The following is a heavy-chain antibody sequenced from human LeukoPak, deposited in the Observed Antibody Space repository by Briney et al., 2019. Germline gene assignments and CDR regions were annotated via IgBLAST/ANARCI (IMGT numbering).Heavy chain of an antibody. CDR3: ARGPYSNSPYFDY. J-gene: IGHJ4*02. Sequence: GGSLRLSCAASGFTFSSYSMNWVRQAPRKGLEWVSVIYSGGSTYYADSVKGRFTISRDNSKNTLYLQMNSLRAEDTAVYYCARGPYSNSPYFDYWGQGTLVTVSS. D-gene: IGHD4-11*01. CDR1: GFTFSSYS. CDR2: IYSGGST. V-gene: IGHV3-53*01.